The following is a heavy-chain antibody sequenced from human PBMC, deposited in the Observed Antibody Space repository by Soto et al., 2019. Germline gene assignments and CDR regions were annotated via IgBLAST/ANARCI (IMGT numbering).Heavy chain of an antibody. V-gene: IGHV1-18*01. CDR2: ISVDNGNT. D-gene: IGHD4-4*01. Sequence: QGQLVQSGAEVNKPGASVKVSCKASGYTFTDYDISWVRQAPGQGLEWMGWISVDNGNTKYVESLQGRVTMTTDTSTSTAYMEVRSLRSDDTAVYYCARTSVSNYNWFDPWGQGTLVAVSS. CDR1: GYTFTDYD. CDR3: ARTSVSNYNWFDP. J-gene: IGHJ5*02.